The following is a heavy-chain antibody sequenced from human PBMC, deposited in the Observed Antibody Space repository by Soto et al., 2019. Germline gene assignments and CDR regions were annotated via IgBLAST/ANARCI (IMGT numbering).Heavy chain of an antibody. J-gene: IGHJ4*02. D-gene: IGHD5-12*01. CDR1: GFTFSSYW. CDR3: VRGNTGYGNFDS. Sequence: GGSLRLSCAGSGFTFSSYWMHWVRQAPGKGLVWVSRMYTDGSNTYYADSVKGRFTISRGNAKDTLYLQMNSLRAEDTAVYYCVRGNTGYGNFDSWGQGTLVTVSS. CDR2: MYTDGSNT. V-gene: IGHV3-74*01.